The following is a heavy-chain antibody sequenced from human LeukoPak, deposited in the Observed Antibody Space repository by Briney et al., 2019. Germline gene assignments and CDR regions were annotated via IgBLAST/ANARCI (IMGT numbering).Heavy chain of an antibody. V-gene: IGHV3-30*03. Sequence: GGSLRLSCAASGFTFSSYGMHWVRQVPGKGLEWVAVISYDGSNKYYADSVKGRFTISRDNSKNTLYLQMNSLRAEDTAVYYCARDGTYGSGSYFDYWGQGTLVTVSS. CDR3: ARDGTYGSGSYFDY. J-gene: IGHJ4*02. CDR2: ISYDGSNK. CDR1: GFTFSSYG. D-gene: IGHD3-10*01.